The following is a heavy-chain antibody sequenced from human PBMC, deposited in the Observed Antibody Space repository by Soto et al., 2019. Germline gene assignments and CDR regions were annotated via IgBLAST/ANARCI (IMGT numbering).Heavy chain of an antibody. CDR3: APRGARTDRSGGSCYARGFDH. CDR1: GGSISSGDYY. CDR2: IYYSGST. D-gene: IGHD2-15*01. Sequence: QVQLQESGPGLVKPSQTLSLTCTVSGGSISSGDYYWSWIRQPPGKGLEWIGYIYYSGSTYYNPYYKSAVTISEDTSKNHVSRQASSVTAADTPVYYCAPRGARTDRSGGSCYARGFDHWGQGTLVTVSS. V-gene: IGHV4-30-4*01. J-gene: IGHJ4*02.